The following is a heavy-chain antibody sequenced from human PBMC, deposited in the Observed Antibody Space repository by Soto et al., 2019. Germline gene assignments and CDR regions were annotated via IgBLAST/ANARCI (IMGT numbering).Heavy chain of an antibody. V-gene: IGHV1-3*01. CDR2: INAGNGNT. Sequence: QVQLVQSGAEVKKPGASVKVSCKASGYTFTNYALHWVRQAPGQRLEWMGWINAGNGNTKYSQKFQGRVTITRDTSASTAYMELSSLRSEDTVVYYCAKDRITMVRGVLIMNYWGQGTLVTVSS. CDR1: GYTFTNYA. D-gene: IGHD3-10*01. CDR3: AKDRITMVRGVLIMNY. J-gene: IGHJ4*02.